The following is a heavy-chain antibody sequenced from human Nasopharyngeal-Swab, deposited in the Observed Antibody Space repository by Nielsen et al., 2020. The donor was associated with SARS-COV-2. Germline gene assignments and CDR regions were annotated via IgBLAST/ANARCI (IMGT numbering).Heavy chain of an antibody. CDR1: GFTFSGYW. J-gene: IGHJ4*02. Sequence: GESLKISCAASGFTFSGYWMTWVRQAPGKGPEWVANINQDGSERKYGDSVKGRFTISRDDAENSVHLQMNSLRVEDTAVYYCAREAYYNAVDYWGPGTLVTVSS. CDR2: INQDGSER. CDR3: AREAYYNAVDY. V-gene: IGHV3-7*04. D-gene: IGHD2-8*01.